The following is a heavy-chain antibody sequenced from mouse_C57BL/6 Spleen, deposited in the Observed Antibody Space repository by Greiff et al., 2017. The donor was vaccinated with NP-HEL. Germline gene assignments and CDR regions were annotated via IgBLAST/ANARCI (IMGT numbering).Heavy chain of an antibody. CDR2: IWSGGST. CDR1: GFSLTSYG. D-gene: IGHD2-4*01. Sequence: QVQLKESGPGLVQPSQSLSITCTVSGFSLTSYGVHWVRQSPGKGLEWLGVIWSGGSTDYNAAFISRLSISKDNSKSQVFFKMNSLQADDTAIYYCARNKGDYDAGYAMDYWGQGTSVTVSS. CDR3: ARNKGDYDAGYAMDY. V-gene: IGHV2-2*01. J-gene: IGHJ4*01.